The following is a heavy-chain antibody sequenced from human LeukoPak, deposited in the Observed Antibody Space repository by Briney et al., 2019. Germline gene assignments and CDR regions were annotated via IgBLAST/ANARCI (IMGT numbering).Heavy chain of an antibody. CDR2: IHDDGTTT. CDR1: GFTFSNAW. V-gene: IGHV3-74*01. Sequence: GGSLRLSCGASGFTFSNAWMSWVRQAPGKGLVWVSRIHDDGTTTNYADSVKGRFTISRDNAKNTLYLQMNSLRAEDTAVYYCAIVYAVPDKRNALDMWGQGTMVTVSS. CDR3: AIVYAVPDKRNALDM. J-gene: IGHJ3*02. D-gene: IGHD2-8*01.